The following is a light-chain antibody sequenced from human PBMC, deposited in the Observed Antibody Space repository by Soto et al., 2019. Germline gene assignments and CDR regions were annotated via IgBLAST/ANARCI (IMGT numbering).Light chain of an antibody. J-gene: IGLJ1*01. Sequence: QSVLTQPPSVSATPGQKVTISCSGSDSNLGRNYVSWYQQLPGTAPRLLIYDNVYRFSGIPARFSASKSGTSATLGIAGLQPGDEGDYYCGSWDNNLRAYVFXTGTKVTVL. V-gene: IGLV1-51*01. CDR1: DSNLGRNY. CDR2: DNV. CDR3: GSWDNNLRAYV.